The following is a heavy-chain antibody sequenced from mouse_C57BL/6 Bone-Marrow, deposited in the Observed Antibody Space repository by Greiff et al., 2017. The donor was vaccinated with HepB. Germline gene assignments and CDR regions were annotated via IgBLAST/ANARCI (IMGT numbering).Heavy chain of an antibody. D-gene: IGHD2-2*01. V-gene: IGHV6-3*01. Sequence: EVQLQQSGGGLVQPGGSMKLSCVASGFTFSNYWMNWVRQSPEKGLEWVAQIRLKSDNYATHYAESVKGRFTISRDDSKSSVYLQMNNLRAEDTGIYYCTMWLQWYFDVWGTGTTVTVSS. CDR1: GFTFSNYW. CDR2: IRLKSDNYAT. J-gene: IGHJ1*03. CDR3: TMWLQWYFDV.